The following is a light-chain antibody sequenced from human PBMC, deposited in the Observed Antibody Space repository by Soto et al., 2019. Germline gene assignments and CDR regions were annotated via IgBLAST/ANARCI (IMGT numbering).Light chain of an antibody. CDR3: QQYGNSPRT. Sequence: EIVLTQSAGTLSLSPGERATLSCRASQSISSSYLAWYQQKPGQAPRLLIYGASSRATGIPDRFSGSGSGTDFSLTISRLEPEDVAVYYCQQYGNSPRTFGQGTKVDIK. CDR1: QSISSSY. V-gene: IGKV3-20*01. J-gene: IGKJ1*01. CDR2: GAS.